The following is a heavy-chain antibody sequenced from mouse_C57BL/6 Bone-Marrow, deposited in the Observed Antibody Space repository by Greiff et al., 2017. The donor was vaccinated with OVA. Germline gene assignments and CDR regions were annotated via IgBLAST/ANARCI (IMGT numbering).Heavy chain of an antibody. V-gene: IGHV1-15*01. CDR1: GYTFTDYE. D-gene: IGHD1-1*01. Sequence: LQESGAELVRPGASVTLSCKASGYTFTDYEMHWVKQTPVHGLEWIGAIDPETGGTAYNQKFKGKAILTADKSSSTAYMELRSLTSEDSAVYYCTDPYGSSYVDYWGQGTTLTVSS. CDR2: IDPETGGT. CDR3: TDPYGSSYVDY. J-gene: IGHJ2*01.